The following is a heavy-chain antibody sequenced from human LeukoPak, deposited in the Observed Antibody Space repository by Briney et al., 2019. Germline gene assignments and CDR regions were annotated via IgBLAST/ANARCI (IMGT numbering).Heavy chain of an antibody. V-gene: IGHV4-39*07. D-gene: IGHD3-10*01. CDR3: ARGLHPLLDKRECIRPNPIYF. CDR1: GGSISSSSYY. CDR2: IYYSGST. Sequence: SETLSLTCTVSGGSISSSSYYWGWIRQPPGKGLEWIGSIYYSGSTNYNPSLKSRVTISVDTSKNQFSLKLSSVTAADTAVYYCARGLHPLLDKRECIRPNPIYF. J-gene: IGHJ1*01.